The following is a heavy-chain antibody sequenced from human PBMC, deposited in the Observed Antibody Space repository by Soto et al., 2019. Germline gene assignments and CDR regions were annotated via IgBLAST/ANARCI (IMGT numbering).Heavy chain of an antibody. CDR2: IKWDASEK. J-gene: IGHJ4*01. V-gene: IGHV3-7*01. D-gene: IGHD3-10*01. Sequence: EVQLEESGGGLVQPGGSLRLSCAASGFTFGVYWMSWVRQAPGRGLEWLGTIKWDASEKKYVDSVKGRFTISRDNAKNSLYLQLESLRAEDADVYYCARHSGYGSGTTVMDYLDLWGHGTLVTVSS. CDR1: GFTFGVYW. CDR3: ARHSGYGSGTTVMDYLDL.